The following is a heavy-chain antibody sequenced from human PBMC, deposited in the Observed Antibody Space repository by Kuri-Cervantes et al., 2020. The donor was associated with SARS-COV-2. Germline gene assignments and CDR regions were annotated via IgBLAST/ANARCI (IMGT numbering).Heavy chain of an antibody. D-gene: IGHD2-21*01. CDR3: ARSGPGAISREDDAFDI. Sequence: ASVKVSCKASRYTFTDYYMHWVRQAPGQGLEWMGWINPNSGGTNYAQKFQGWVPMTRDTSISTVYMELSRLRSDDTAVYYCARSGPGAISREDDAFDIWGQGTMVTVSS. V-gene: IGHV1-2*04. CDR2: INPNSGGT. J-gene: IGHJ3*02. CDR1: RYTFTDYY.